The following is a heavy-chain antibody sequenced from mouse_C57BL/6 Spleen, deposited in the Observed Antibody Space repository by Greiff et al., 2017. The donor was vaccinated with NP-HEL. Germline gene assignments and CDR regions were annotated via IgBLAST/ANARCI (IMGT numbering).Heavy chain of an antibody. CDR2: IYPGDGDT. V-gene: IGHV1-80*01. CDR3: ASGGYYYFDY. Sequence: VQLQQSGASVKISCKASGYAFSSYWMNWVKQRPGKGLEWIGQIYPGDGDTNYNGKFKGKATLTADKSSSTAYMQLSSLTSEDSAVYFCASGGYYYFDYWGQGTTLTVSS. CDR1: GYAFSSYW. D-gene: IGHD2-3*01. J-gene: IGHJ2*01.